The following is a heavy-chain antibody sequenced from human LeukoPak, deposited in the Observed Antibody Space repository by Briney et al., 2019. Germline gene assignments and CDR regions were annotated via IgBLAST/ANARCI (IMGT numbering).Heavy chain of an antibody. V-gene: IGHV3-11*01. CDR3: ARDQGSSGGSGYVYYYYYGMDV. Sequence: GGSLRLSCAASGFTFSDYYMSWIRQAPGKGLEWVSYISSSGSTIYYADSVKGRFTISRDNAKNSLYLKMNSLRAEDTAVYYCARDQGSSGGSGYVYYYYYGMDVWGQGTTVTVSS. D-gene: IGHD3-22*01. CDR1: GFTFSDYY. CDR2: ISSSGSTI. J-gene: IGHJ6*02.